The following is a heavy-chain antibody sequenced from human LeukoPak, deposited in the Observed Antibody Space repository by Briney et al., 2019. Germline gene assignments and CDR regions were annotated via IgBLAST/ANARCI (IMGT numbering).Heavy chain of an antibody. V-gene: IGHV1-8*01. CDR3: VRGLSSVDPFYYDFWSGYYTPDY. CDR2: MNPNSGNT. D-gene: IGHD3-3*01. Sequence: ASVKVSCKASGYTFTSYDINWVRQATGQGLEWMGWMNPNSGNTGYAQKFQGRVTMTRNTSISTAYMELSSLRSEDTAVYYCVRGLSSVDPFYYDFWSGYYTPDYWGQGTLVTVSS. J-gene: IGHJ4*02. CDR1: GYTFTSYD.